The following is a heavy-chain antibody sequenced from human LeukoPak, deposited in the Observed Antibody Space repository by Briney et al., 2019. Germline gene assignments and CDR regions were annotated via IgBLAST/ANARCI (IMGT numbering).Heavy chain of an antibody. J-gene: IGHJ4*02. CDR3: ARDGYNLVY. CDR1: GGSFSGYY. Sequence: SETLSLTCAVYGGSFSGYYWSWIRQPPGKGLEWIGEINHSGSTNYNPSLKSRVTISVDTSKNQFSLKLSSVTAADTAVYYCARDGYNLVYWGQGTLVTVSS. CDR2: INHSGST. V-gene: IGHV4-34*01. D-gene: IGHD5-24*01.